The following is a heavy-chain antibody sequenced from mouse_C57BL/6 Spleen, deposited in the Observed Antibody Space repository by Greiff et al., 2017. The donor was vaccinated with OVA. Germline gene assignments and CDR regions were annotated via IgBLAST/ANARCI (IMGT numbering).Heavy chain of an antibody. CDR1: GYSFTSYY. V-gene: IGHV1-66*01. J-gene: IGHJ3*01. D-gene: IGHD3-2*02. CDR3: AREEDSSGYEGI. Sequence: VQLQQSGPELVKPGASVKISCKASGYSFTSYYIHWVKQRPGQGLEWIGWIYPGSGNTKYNEKFKGKATLTADTSSSTAYMQLSSLTSEDSAVYYCAREEDSSGYEGIWGQGTLVTVSA. CDR2: IYPGSGNT.